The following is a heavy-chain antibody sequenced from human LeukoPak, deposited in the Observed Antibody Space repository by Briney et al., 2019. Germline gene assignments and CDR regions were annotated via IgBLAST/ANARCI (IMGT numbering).Heavy chain of an antibody. D-gene: IGHD3-10*01. CDR2: ISYDGSNK. CDR1: GFTFSSYA. V-gene: IGHV3-30*04. CDR3: AKAIRGSGSYFDY. Sequence: GGSLRLSCAASGFTFSSYAMHWVRQAPGKGLEWVAVISYDGSNKYYEDSVKGRFTISRDNSKNTLYLQMNSLRAEDTAVYYCAKAIRGSGSYFDYWGQGTLVTVSS. J-gene: IGHJ4*02.